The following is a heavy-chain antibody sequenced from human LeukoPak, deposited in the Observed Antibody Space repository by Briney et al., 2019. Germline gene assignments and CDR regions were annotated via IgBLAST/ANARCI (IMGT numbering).Heavy chain of an antibody. CDR3: AKYTSGYYYALDY. Sequence: SCKTSGYTFSNYSITWVRQAPGQGLEWVAFIRYDGSNKYYADSVKGRFTISRDNSKNTLYLQMNSLRAEDTAVYYCAKYTSGYYYALDYWGQGTLVTVSS. CDR2: IRYDGSNK. J-gene: IGHJ4*02. CDR1: GYTFSNYS. D-gene: IGHD3-22*01. V-gene: IGHV3-30*02.